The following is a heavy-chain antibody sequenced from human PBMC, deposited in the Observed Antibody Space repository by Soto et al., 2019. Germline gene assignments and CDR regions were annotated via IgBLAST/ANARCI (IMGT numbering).Heavy chain of an antibody. Sequence: SVKVSCKASGVTFSSYAISWVRQAPGQGLEWMGGTIPIFGTANYAQKFQGRVTITADESTSTAYMELSSLRSEDTAVYYCARGVRMSIAAAENYGMDVWGQGTTVTVSS. J-gene: IGHJ6*02. D-gene: IGHD6-13*01. V-gene: IGHV1-69*13. CDR1: GVTFSSYA. CDR3: ARGVRMSIAAAENYGMDV. CDR2: TIPIFGTA.